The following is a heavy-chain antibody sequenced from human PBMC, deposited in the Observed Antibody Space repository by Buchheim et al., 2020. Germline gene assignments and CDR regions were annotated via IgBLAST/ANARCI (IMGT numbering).Heavy chain of an antibody. V-gene: IGHV4-30-2*01. D-gene: IGHD4/OR15-4a*01. Sequence: QLQLQESGSGLVKPSQTLSLTCGVSGGSISNGGYSWSWIRQPPGKGLEWIGYIYHTGGTNYNPSLKSRVTISVDRSKNQFSLNLKSVTAADTAVYFCARADYGDHGWYYSDYWGQGIL. J-gene: IGHJ4*02. CDR3: ARADYGDHGWYYSDY. CDR2: IYHTGGT. CDR1: GGSISNGGYS.